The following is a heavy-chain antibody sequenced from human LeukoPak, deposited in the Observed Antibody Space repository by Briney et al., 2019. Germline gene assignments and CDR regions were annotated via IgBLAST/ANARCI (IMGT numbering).Heavy chain of an antibody. CDR1: GFTFSSYS. CDR3: ARDRGGGHMDV. V-gene: IGHV3-48*01. J-gene: IGHJ6*03. D-gene: IGHD2-15*01. CDR2: ISSSSSTI. Sequence: PGGSLRLSCAASGFTFSSYSMNWVRQAPGKGLEWVSYISSSSSTIYYADSVKGRFTISRDNAKKSLYLQMNSLRAEDTAVYYCARDRGGGHMDVWGKGTTVTISS.